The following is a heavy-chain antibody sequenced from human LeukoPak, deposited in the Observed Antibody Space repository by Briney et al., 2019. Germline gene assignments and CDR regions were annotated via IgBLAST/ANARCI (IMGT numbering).Heavy chain of an antibody. V-gene: IGHV4-59*01. D-gene: IGHD6-19*01. CDR3: ARDGDSGWLDY. CDR2: IYYSGST. CDR1: GGSISSYY. J-gene: IGHJ4*02. Sequence: SETLSLTCTVSGGSISSYYWSWIRQPPGKGLEWIGYIYYSGSTNYNPSLKSRVTISVDTSKNQFSLKLTSVTAADTAVYYCARDGDSGWLDYWGQGVLVAVSS.